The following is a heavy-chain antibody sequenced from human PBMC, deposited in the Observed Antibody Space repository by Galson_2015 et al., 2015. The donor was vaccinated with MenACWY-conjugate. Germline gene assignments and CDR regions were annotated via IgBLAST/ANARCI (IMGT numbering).Heavy chain of an antibody. V-gene: IGHV3-69-1*01. Sequence: SLRLSCAASGFTFSNYHMNWVRQTPGKGLEWVSCISSSSYIYYADSVKGRFTISRDNAKNSLYLQMNSLRAEDTAVYYCAKGTIAARPNWFGPWGQGTLVTVSS. CDR2: ISSSSYI. CDR3: AKGTIAARPNWFGP. D-gene: IGHD6-6*01. J-gene: IGHJ5*02. CDR1: GFTFSNYH.